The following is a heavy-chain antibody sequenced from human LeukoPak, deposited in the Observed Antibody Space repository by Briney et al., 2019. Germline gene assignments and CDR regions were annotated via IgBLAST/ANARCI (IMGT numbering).Heavy chain of an antibody. D-gene: IGHD6-6*01. CDR2: ISYDGSNK. Sequence: PGGSLRLSCAASGFTFGSYAMHWVRQAPGKGLEWVAVISYDGSNKYYADSVKGRFTISRDNSRNTLYLQMNSLRPEDTAVYYCAREPTYSSSLDYWGQGTLVTVSS. CDR1: GFTFGSYA. CDR3: AREPTYSSSLDY. J-gene: IGHJ4*02. V-gene: IGHV3-30*14.